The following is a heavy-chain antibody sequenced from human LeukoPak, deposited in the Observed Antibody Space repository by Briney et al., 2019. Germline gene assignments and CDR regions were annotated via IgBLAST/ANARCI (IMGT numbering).Heavy chain of an antibody. CDR2: IFYSGST. CDR1: GFTFSNYN. D-gene: IGHD6-13*01. CDR3: ARLGPGYSSTWSNDAFAI. V-gene: IGHV4-39*01. Sequence: GSLRLSCAASGFTFSNYNMNWVRQPPGKGLEWIGNIFYSGSTYYHPSLKSRVTISVDTSKNQFSLKLNSVTAADTAVYYCARLGPGYSSTWSNDAFAIWGQGTVVTVSS. J-gene: IGHJ3*02.